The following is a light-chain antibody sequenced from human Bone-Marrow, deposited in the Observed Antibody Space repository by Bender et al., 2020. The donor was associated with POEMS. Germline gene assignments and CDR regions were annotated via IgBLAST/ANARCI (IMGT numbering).Light chain of an antibody. CDR3: SSYRSSSSPVV. J-gene: IGLJ2*01. CDR1: DSNFGGNN. V-gene: IGLV1-44*01. Sequence: QSVLTQPPSASGTPGQSVIISCSGTDSNFGGNNVNWYQHLPGSAPRLVVYSNYQRPSGVPARFSGSKSGNTASLTISGLQVEDEADYYCSSYRSSSSPVVFGGGTRLTVL. CDR2: SNY.